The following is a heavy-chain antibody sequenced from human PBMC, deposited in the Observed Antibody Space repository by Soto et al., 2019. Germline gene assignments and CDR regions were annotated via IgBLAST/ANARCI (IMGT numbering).Heavy chain of an antibody. CDR3: ARWDGSGMGWFDP. J-gene: IGHJ5*02. CDR2: IYYSGRT. CDR1: GGSISSYY. V-gene: IGHV4-59*01. D-gene: IGHD3-10*01. Sequence: QVQLQESGPGLVKPSETLSLTCTVSGGSISSYYWSWIRQPPGKGLEWIGYIYYSGRTNYNPALKSRCAISGDTARNQFSLKRSPVAAADTAVYYCARWDGSGMGWFDPWGQGTLVTVSS.